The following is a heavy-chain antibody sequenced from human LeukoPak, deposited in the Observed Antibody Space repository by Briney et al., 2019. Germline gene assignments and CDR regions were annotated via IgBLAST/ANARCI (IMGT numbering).Heavy chain of an antibody. Sequence: GGSLRLSCAASGFTFSSYWMAWVRQAPGKGLEWVANIKGDESTRHQADSVKGRFTISRDNTRNSLYLQMTNLRGDDTAVYYCARDVVGSLDYWGQGTLVTVSS. V-gene: IGHV3-7*01. J-gene: IGHJ4*02. D-gene: IGHD1-26*01. CDR3: ARDVVGSLDY. CDR1: GFTFSSYW. CDR2: IKGDESTR.